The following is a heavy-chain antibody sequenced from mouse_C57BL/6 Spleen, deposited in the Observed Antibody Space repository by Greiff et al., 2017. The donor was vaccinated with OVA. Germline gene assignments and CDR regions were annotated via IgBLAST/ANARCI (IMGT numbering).Heavy chain of an antibody. J-gene: IGHJ4*01. CDR3: ASSYYGRAMDY. Sequence: QVSLPQSGPWVVKPGASVKISFQASGYAFSRLLMNRVKQRPGKGLEWVGRIYPGDGDTNYNGKFKGKATLTADKSSSTAYMQLSSLTSEDSAVYFCASSYYGRAMDYWGQGTSVTVSS. CDR1: GYAFSRLL. CDR2: IYPGDGDT. D-gene: IGHD1-1*01. V-gene: IGHV1-82*01.